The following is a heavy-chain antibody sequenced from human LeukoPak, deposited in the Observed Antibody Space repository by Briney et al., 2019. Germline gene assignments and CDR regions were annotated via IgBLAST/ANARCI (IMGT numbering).Heavy chain of an antibody. CDR3: ARVLLWFGELLMEEVWFDP. V-gene: IGHV1-46*01. CDR2: INPSGGST. CDR1: GYTFTSYY. J-gene: IGHJ5*02. Sequence: ASVKVSCKASGYTFTSYYMHWVRQAPGQGLEWMGIINPSGGSTSYAQKFQGRVTMTRDTSTSTVYMELSSLRSEDTAVYYCARVLLWFGELLMEEVWFDPWGQGTLVTVPS. D-gene: IGHD3-10*01.